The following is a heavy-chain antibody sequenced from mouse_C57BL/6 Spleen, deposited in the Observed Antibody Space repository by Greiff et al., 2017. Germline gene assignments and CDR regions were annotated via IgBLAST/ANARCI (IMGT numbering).Heavy chain of an antibody. Sequence: VQLQQSGAELARPGASVKMSCKASGYTFTSYTMHWVKQRPGQGLEWIGYINPSSGYTKYNQKFKDKATLTADKSSSTAYMQLSSLTSEDSAVYYCAREGYDYDGAYWGQGTLVTVSA. V-gene: IGHV1-4*01. CDR3: AREGYDYDGAY. J-gene: IGHJ3*01. D-gene: IGHD2-4*01. CDR2: INPSSGYT. CDR1: GYTFTSYT.